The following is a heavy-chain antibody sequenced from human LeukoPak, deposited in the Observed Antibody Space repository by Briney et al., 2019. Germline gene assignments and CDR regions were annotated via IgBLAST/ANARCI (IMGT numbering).Heavy chain of an antibody. CDR2: ISTYNGNT. D-gene: IGHD3-9*01. J-gene: IGHJ4*02. CDR3: ARVAGLRYFAWVDY. V-gene: IGHV1-18*04. Sequence: ASVKVSCKASGYTFTSYGFSWVRQAPGHGLEWMGWISTYNGNTNYAQKLQGRVTMTTDTSTSTAYMELRSLRSDDTAVYYCARVAGLRYFAWVDYWGQGTPVTVSS. CDR1: GYTFTSYG.